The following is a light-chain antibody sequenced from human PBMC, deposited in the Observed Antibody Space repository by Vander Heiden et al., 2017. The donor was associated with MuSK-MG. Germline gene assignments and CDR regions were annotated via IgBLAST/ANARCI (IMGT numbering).Light chain of an antibody. CDR1: NIANKN. V-gene: IGLV3-9*01. J-gene: IGLJ3*02. CDR3: QVWDSGTWV. Sequence: SYKLTQSPSLSVALGQTATFPCEGDNIANKNVHWYQQRPGQAHILVIYRDLHRPSGIPERFSVSNSGSTATLTISSAQAGDEGDFYCQVWDSGTWVFGGGAKLTVL. CDR2: RDL.